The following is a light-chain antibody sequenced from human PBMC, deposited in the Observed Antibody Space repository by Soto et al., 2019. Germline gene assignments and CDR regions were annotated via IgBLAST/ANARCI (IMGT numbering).Light chain of an antibody. V-gene: IGLV3-21*02. CDR2: DDS. CDR3: QVWDSDVLHHV. Sequence: SSELTQSPSLSLAPGQTARITCAGNNIGTKTVHWFQQRPGQAPVLVVFDDSHRPSGIPERFSGSNSGSTAALTISSVEAGDEADYYCQVWDSDVLHHVFGSGTKLTVL. CDR1: NIGTKT. J-gene: IGLJ1*01.